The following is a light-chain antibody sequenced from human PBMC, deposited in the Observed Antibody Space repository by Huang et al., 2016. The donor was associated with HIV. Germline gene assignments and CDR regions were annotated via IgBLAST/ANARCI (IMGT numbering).Light chain of an antibody. CDR3: MQSVQQPLT. V-gene: IGKV2D-29*01. CDR1: QSLLHSDGKTF. CDR2: EVS. Sequence: DIVMTQTPLSLSVTPGQPASISCKSSQSLLHSDGKTFLYWYLQRPGQPPQRLIYEVSKRFSGVPDRFSGSGSGTDCILKISRVEAEDVGIYYCMQSVQQPLTFGGGTKVQIK. J-gene: IGKJ4*01.